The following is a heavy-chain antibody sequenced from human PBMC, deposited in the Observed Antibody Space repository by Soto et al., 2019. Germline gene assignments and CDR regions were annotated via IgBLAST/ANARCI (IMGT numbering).Heavy chain of an antibody. J-gene: IGHJ6*02. V-gene: IGHV3-30*18. CDR3: AKESVEKTYSLYGMDI. CDR2: VSFDSKNK. Sequence: PGWSLRLSCAGSGFSFESYSMHWVRQAPGKGLEWVATVSFDSKNKYYIDSVEGRFTLSRDNAKNLLFLQMNSLRNEETAVYYCAKESVEKTYSLYGMDIWG. D-gene: IGHD4-4*01. CDR1: GFSFESYS.